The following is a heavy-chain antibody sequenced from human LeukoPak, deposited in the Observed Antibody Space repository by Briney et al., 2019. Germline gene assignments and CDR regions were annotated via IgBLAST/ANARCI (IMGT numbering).Heavy chain of an antibody. Sequence: PSETLSLTCTVSGGSISSYYWSWIRQPAGKGLEGIGRIYTSGSTNYNPSLKSRVTMAVDTSKNQFSLKLSSVTAADTAVYYCAREDSTYYYCMDVWGKGTTVTVSS. V-gene: IGHV4-4*07. CDR2: IYTSGST. J-gene: IGHJ6*03. CDR3: AREDSTYYYCMDV. CDR1: GGSISSYY.